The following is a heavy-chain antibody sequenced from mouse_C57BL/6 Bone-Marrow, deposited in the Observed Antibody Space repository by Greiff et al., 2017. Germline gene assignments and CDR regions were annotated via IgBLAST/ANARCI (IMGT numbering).Heavy chain of an antibody. CDR3: TTYLTGTRGDY. D-gene: IGHD4-1*01. J-gene: IGHJ2*01. Sequence: EVQLQQSGAELVRPGASVKLSYTASGFNIKDDYMHWVKQRPEQGLEWIGWIDPENGDTEYASKFQGKATITADTSSNTASLQLSSLTSEDTAVYYCTTYLTGTRGDYWGQGTTLTVSS. V-gene: IGHV14-4*01. CDR1: GFNIKDDY. CDR2: IDPENGDT.